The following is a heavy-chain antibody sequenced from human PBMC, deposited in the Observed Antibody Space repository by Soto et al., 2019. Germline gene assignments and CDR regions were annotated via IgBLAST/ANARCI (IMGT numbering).Heavy chain of an antibody. D-gene: IGHD2-21*02. J-gene: IGHJ4*02. CDR1: GFTFSSYG. Sequence: GGSLRLSCAASGFTFSSYGMHWVRQAPGKGLEWVAVIWYDGSNKYYAESVKGRFTISRDNSKNTLYLQMNSLRAEDTALYYCARDPLHIVVVTAHFDYWGQGTLVTVSS. CDR3: ARDPLHIVVVTAHFDY. CDR2: IWYDGSNK. V-gene: IGHV3-33*01.